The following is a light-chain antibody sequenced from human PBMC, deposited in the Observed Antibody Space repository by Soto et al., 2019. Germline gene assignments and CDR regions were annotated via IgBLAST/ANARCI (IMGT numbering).Light chain of an antibody. V-gene: IGKV1-5*01. Sequence: QKAQSPFHPSGFGRGQIHHHCRGHSSIYCWLGWYQQKPGKAPKLLIYDASSLESGVPSRFSGSGSGTEFTLTISSLQPDDFATYYCQQYNSWLTFGGGTKVEIK. CDR3: QQYNSWLT. CDR2: DAS. J-gene: IGKJ4*01. CDR1: SIYCW.